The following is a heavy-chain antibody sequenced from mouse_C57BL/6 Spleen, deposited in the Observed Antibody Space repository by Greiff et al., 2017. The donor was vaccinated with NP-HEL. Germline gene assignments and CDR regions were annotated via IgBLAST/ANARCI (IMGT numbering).Heavy chain of an antibody. Sequence: QVQLQQPGAELVKPGASVTLSCKASGYTFTSYWMHWVKQRPGQGLEWIGMIHPNSGSTNYNEKFKSKATLTVDKSSSTAYMQLSSLTSEDSAVYYCARGAYEYAQAWFAYWGQGTLVTVSA. CDR3: ARGAYEYAQAWFAY. V-gene: IGHV1-64*01. J-gene: IGHJ3*01. D-gene: IGHD2-4*01. CDR1: GYTFTSYW. CDR2: IHPNSGST.